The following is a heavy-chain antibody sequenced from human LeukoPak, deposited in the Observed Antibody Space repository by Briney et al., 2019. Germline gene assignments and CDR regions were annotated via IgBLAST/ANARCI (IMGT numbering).Heavy chain of an antibody. CDR1: GGSISSYY. CDR3: ATMRSICCFDY. D-gene: IGHD1-26*01. V-gene: IGHV4-4*07. Sequence: PSETLSLTCTVSGGSISSYYWSWIRQPAGKGLEWIGLIYNSGSTNYNPSLTSRITMSVDTSKNQFSLKLSSVTAADTAVYYCATMRSICCFDYWGQGTLDTVSS. CDR2: IYNSGST. J-gene: IGHJ4*02.